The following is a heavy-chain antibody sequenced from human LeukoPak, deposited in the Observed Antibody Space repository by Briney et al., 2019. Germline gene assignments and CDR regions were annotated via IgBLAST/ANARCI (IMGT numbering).Heavy chain of an antibody. CDR1: GFTFSIYS. D-gene: IGHD2-2*01. V-gene: IGHV3-21*01. CDR3: ARDRHPIVVVPAAMRNIWFDP. J-gene: IGHJ5*02. CDR2: ISSSSSYI. Sequence: GGSLRLSCAASGFTFSIYSMNWVRQAPGKGLEWVSSISSSSSYIYYADSVKGRFTISRDNAKNSLYLQMNSLRAEDTAVYYCARDRHPIVVVPAAMRNIWFDPWGQGTLVTVSS.